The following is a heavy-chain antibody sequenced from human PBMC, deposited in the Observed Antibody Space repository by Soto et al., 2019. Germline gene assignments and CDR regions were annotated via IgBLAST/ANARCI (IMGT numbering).Heavy chain of an antibody. CDR1: GGSFSGYY. Sequence: SETLSLTCAVYGGSFSGYYWSWIRQPPGKGLEWIGEINHSGSTNYNPSLKSRVTISVDTSKNQFSLKLSSVTAADTAVYYCARGGAFWSGYPYYHYYGMDVWGQGTTVTVSS. J-gene: IGHJ6*02. V-gene: IGHV4-34*01. CDR3: ARGGAFWSGYPYYHYYGMDV. CDR2: INHSGST. D-gene: IGHD3-3*01.